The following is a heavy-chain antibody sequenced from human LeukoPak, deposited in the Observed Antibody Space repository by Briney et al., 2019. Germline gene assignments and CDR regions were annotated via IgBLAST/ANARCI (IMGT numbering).Heavy chain of an antibody. D-gene: IGHD4-23*01. J-gene: IGHJ4*02. Sequence: GGSLRLSCAASGFPFRSYWMSWVRHAPGKGLEWVANIKQDGSEKYYVDSVEGRFTISRDNAKNSLYLQMNSLRAEDTAVYYCARDKLETATNDYWGQGTLVTVSS. V-gene: IGHV3-7*01. CDR1: GFPFRSYW. CDR2: IKQDGSEK. CDR3: ARDKLETATNDY.